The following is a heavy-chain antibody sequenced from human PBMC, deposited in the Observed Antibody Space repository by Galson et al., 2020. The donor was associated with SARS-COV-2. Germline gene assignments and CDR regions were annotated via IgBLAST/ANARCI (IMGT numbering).Heavy chain of an antibody. CDR1: GGSFSGYY. V-gene: IGHV4-34*01. J-gene: IGHJ4*02. CDR3: ARRLRQYYDFSHFDY. CDR2: INHSGST. Sequence: SETLSLTCAVYGGSFSGYYWSWIRQPPGKGLEWIGEINHSGSTNYNPSLKSRVTISVDTSKNQFSLKLSSVTAADTAVYYCARRLRQYYDFSHFDYWGQGTLVTVSS. D-gene: IGHD3-3*01.